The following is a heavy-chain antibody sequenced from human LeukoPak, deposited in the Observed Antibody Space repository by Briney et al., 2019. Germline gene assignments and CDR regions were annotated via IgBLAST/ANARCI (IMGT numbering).Heavy chain of an antibody. D-gene: IGHD3-9*01. CDR3: ARRVLTGYYGPWSDNWFDP. J-gene: IGHJ5*02. V-gene: IGHV3-23*01. CDR2: ISGSGGST. Sequence: GGSLRLSCAASGFTFSSYVMSWVRQAPGKGLEWVSAISGSGGSTYYADSVKGRFTISRDNSKNTLYLQMNSLRVEDTAVYYCARRVLTGYYGPWSDNWFDPWGQGTLVTVSS. CDR1: GFTFSSYV.